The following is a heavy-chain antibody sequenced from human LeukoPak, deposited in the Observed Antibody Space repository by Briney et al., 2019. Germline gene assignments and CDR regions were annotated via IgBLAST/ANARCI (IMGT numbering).Heavy chain of an antibody. CDR3: ARAPITSPFYFDY. Sequence: VGSLRLSCTASVFAFDEHAMGAVSQIPAERLGCVSGIYWRGGGTAYAHPLRGGFPISRNNAKNSLYLQMDSLSAEDTALYYCARAPITSPFYFDYWGQGTLVTV. CDR2: IYWRGGGT. J-gene: IGHJ4*02. V-gene: IGHV3-20*04. D-gene: IGHD2-2*01. CDR1: VFAFDEHA.